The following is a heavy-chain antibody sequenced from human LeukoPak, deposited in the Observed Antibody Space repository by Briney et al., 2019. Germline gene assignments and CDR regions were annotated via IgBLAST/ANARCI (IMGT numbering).Heavy chain of an antibody. CDR3: AKELLSLSGYPATLDS. J-gene: IGHJ4*02. Sequence: PGGSLGLSCAASGFTLSSYGMHWVRQAPGKGLEWVAFIRYDKTNKYYADSVKGRFTISRDNYKNTLYLQMNSLRDEDTAVYYCAKELLSLSGYPATLDSWGQGTLVTVSS. CDR1: GFTLSSYG. V-gene: IGHV3-30*02. CDR2: IRYDKTNK. D-gene: IGHD3-9*01.